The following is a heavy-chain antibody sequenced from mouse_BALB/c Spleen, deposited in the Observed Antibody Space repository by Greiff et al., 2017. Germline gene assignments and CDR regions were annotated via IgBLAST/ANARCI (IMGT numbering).Heavy chain of an antibody. CDR2: ISYSGST. Sequence: QSGPGLVKPSQSLSLTCTVTGYSITSDYAWNWIRQFPGNKLEWMGYISYSGSTSYNPSLKSRISITRDTSKNQFFLQLNSVTTEDTATYYCASSYYYGTRGPFDYWGQGTTLTVSS. D-gene: IGHD1-1*01. CDR1: GYSITSDYA. CDR3: ASSYYYGTRGPFDY. J-gene: IGHJ2*01. V-gene: IGHV3-2*02.